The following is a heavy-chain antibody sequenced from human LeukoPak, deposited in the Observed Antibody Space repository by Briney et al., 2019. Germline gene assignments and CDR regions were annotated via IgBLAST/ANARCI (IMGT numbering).Heavy chain of an antibody. D-gene: IGHD3-22*01. CDR2: ISSTGSTL. Sequence: GSLRLSCAASGFTFSSYEMNWVRQAPGQGLEWVSYISSTGSTLYCADSLKGRFTISRDNAKNSQYLQMNSLRAEDTAVYYCARSRWGSSGYYLDYWGQGTLVTVSS. J-gene: IGHJ4*02. V-gene: IGHV3-48*03. CDR3: ARSRWGSSGYYLDY. CDR1: GFTFSSYE.